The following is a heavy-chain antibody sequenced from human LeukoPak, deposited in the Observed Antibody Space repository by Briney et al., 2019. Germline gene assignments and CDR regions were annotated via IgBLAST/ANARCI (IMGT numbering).Heavy chain of an antibody. Sequence: PSETLSLTCTVSGYSTNSGYYWGWIRQPPGKGLEWIGSIYHSGNTYYNPSLKSRVTISVDTSKNQFSLKLSSVTAADTAVYYCARDINSSGYYWDYWGQGTLVTVSS. CDR2: IYHSGNT. J-gene: IGHJ4*02. CDR1: GYSTNSGYY. CDR3: ARDINSSGYYWDY. D-gene: IGHD3-22*01. V-gene: IGHV4-38-2*02.